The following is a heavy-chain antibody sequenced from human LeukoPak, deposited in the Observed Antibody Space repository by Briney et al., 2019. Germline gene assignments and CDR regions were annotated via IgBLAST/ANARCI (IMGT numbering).Heavy chain of an antibody. CDR2: ISWDGGST. CDR1: GFTFVDYT. V-gene: IGHV3-43*01. Sequence: KTGWSLRLSCAASGFTFVDYTMHWVGQGPGQGLEWVSLISWDGGSTYYADSVKGRFTISRDNSKNSLYLQMNSLRTEDTALYYCAKSMVSGSSHWHFDLWGRGTLVTVSS. D-gene: IGHD3-10*01. J-gene: IGHJ2*01. CDR3: AKSMVSGSSHWHFDL.